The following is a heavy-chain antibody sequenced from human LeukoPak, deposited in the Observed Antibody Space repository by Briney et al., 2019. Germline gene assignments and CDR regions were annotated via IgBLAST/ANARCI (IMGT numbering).Heavy chain of an antibody. D-gene: IGHD3-10*01. Sequence: GESLKISCKGSGYSFTSYWIGWVRQMPGKGLEWMGIIYPGDSDSRYSPSFQGQVTISADKSISTAYLQSSSLKASDTAMYYCARHFIQGGSGSYFRGIDYWGQGTLVTVSS. CDR2: IYPGDSDS. CDR3: ARHFIQGGSGSYFRGIDY. CDR1: GYSFTSYW. J-gene: IGHJ4*02. V-gene: IGHV5-51*01.